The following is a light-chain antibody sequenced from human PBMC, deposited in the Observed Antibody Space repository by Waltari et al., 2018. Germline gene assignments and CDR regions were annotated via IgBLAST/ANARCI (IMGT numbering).Light chain of an antibody. CDR1: QGIDNY. J-gene: IGKJ2*01. V-gene: IGKV1-16*02. Sequence: DIQMTQSPSSLSASVGDSITITCRASQGIDNYLAWFQQKPGKAPQSLIYAASTLQSGVPSKFSGSGFGTDCTLTINCLQPEDFATYFCQQYDSYPHTFGQGTRLEVK. CDR2: AAS. CDR3: QQYDSYPHT.